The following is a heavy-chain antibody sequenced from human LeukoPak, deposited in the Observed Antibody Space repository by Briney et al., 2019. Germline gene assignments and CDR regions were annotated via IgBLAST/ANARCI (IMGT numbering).Heavy chain of an antibody. CDR1: GFTFTTYA. J-gene: IGHJ2*01. Sequence: GGSLRLSCAASGFTFTTYAMNWVRQAPGKGLEWVSVISGSGGSTYYADSVKGRFTISRDNSKNTLYLEVNSLRAEDTAVYYCATAFYCDSSGPYWYFDLWGRGTLVTVSS. D-gene: IGHD3-22*01. CDR3: ATAFYCDSSGPYWYFDL. CDR2: ISGSGGST. V-gene: IGHV3-23*01.